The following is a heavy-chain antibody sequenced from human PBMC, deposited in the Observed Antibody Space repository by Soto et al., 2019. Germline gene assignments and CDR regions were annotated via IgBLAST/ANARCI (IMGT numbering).Heavy chain of an antibody. CDR1: GGSISSYY. CDR3: ARVLWFGNFYYYYYYMDV. CDR2: IYYSGST. V-gene: IGHV4-59*01. Sequence: SETLSLTCTVSGGSISSYYWSWIRQPPGKGLEWIGYIYYSGSTNYNPSLKSRVTISVDTSKNQFSLKLSSVTAADTAVYYCARVLWFGNFYYYYYYMDVWGKGTTVTVSS. D-gene: IGHD3-10*01. J-gene: IGHJ6*03.